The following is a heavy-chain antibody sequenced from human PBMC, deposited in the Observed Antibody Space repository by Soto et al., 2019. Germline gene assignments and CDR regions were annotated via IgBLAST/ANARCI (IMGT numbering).Heavy chain of an antibody. D-gene: IGHD3-3*01. V-gene: IGHV4-30-4*01. CDR3: ARGGVYDFWSGLFD. J-gene: IGHJ4*02. CDR2: TYNNGRP. CDR1: GASISRGDYY. Sequence: SETLSLTCTVSGASISRGDYYWNWIRQSPGKGLEWIGNTYNNGRPNYNPSLKSRVTISGDSSKNQFSLKLRSLSAADTAVYYCARGGVYDFWSGLFDWGQGALVTVSS.